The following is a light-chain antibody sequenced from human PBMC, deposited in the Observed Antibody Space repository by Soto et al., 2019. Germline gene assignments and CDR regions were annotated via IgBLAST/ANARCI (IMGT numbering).Light chain of an antibody. V-gene: IGKV1-39*01. J-gene: IGKJ2*01. CDR3: QQSSSLPYT. Sequence: DIQMTQSPSSLSASVGDRVTLTCRTSQGITTYLNLYQQKAGKAPQLLIYAASGLQSGVPSRFSGSGSGTHFTLTITGLQPEDFAIYYCQQSSSLPYTFGQGTKLEI. CDR2: AAS. CDR1: QGITTY.